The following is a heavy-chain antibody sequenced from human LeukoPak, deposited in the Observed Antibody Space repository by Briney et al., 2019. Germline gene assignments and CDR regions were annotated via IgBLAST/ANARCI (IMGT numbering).Heavy chain of an antibody. Sequence: GGSLRLSCAASGFTFSSYSMNWVRQAPGKGLEWVSSVSSSSTVILYADSMKGRFTISRDNAKNSLYLQINSLRAEDTAVYYCAKDFAKYCSGGCDFQDWGQGTLVTVSS. CDR3: AKDFAKYCSGGCDFQD. CDR1: GFTFSSYS. D-gene: IGHD2-15*01. V-gene: IGHV3-21*01. CDR2: VSSSSTVI. J-gene: IGHJ1*01.